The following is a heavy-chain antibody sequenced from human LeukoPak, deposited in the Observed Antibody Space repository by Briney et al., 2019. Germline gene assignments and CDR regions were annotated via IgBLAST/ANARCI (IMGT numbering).Heavy chain of an antibody. CDR1: GGSISSSSYY. J-gene: IGHJ6*03. D-gene: IGHD2-2*01. V-gene: IGHV4-39*01. CDR3: ARHRREYCSSTSCHYYYYYYMDV. Sequence: KSSETLSLTCTVSGGSISSSSYYWGWIRQPPGKGLEWIGSIYYSGSTYYNPSIKSRVTISVDTSKNQFSLKLSSVTAADTAVYYCARHRREYCSSTSCHYYYYYYMDVWGKGTTVTVSS. CDR2: IYYSGST.